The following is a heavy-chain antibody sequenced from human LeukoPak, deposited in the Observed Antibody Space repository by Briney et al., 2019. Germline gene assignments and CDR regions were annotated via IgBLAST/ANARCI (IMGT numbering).Heavy chain of an antibody. V-gene: IGHV4-4*07. CDR2: IYTSGST. CDR3: ARDPTTDGYSSGWYDY. Sequence: SETLSLTCSVSGGSISSYYWSWIRQPAGKGLEWIGRIYTSGSTNYNPSLKSRVTMSVDTSKNQFSLKLSSVTAADTAVYYCARDPTTDGYSSGWYDYWGQGTLVTVSS. D-gene: IGHD6-19*01. CDR1: GGSISSYY. J-gene: IGHJ4*02.